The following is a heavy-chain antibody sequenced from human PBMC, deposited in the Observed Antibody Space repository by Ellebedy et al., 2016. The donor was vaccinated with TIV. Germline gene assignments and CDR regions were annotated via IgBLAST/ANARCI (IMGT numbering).Heavy chain of an antibody. Sequence: GGSLRLSCSAAGFTFSSYAMHWVRQAPGKGLEYVSAISSNGGSTHYADSVKGRFTISRDNSKNTLYLQMSSLRAEDTAVYYCAGNYDSSGYYWGAIGYWGQGTLVTVSS. CDR2: ISSNGGST. D-gene: IGHD3-22*01. CDR1: GFTFSSYA. V-gene: IGHV3-64D*06. CDR3: AGNYDSSGYYWGAIGY. J-gene: IGHJ4*02.